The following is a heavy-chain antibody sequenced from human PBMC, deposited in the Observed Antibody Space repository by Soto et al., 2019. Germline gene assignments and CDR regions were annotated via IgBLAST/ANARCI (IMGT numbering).Heavy chain of an antibody. Sequence: QVQLQESGPGLVKPSGTLSLTCAVSGASINSNYWWSWVRQSPGEGLEWIGEISYSGSTNYNPSLKSRLTISADKSENRFSLILSSLTAADTAVYYCARSPPLTGAMGVGGLDVWGQGTTVTVSS. CDR2: ISYSGST. D-gene: IGHD1-26*01. CDR3: ARSPPLTGAMGVGGLDV. CDR1: GASINSNYW. V-gene: IGHV4-4*02. J-gene: IGHJ6*02.